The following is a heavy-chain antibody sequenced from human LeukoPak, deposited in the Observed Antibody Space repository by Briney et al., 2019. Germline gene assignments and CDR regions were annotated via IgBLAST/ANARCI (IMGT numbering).Heavy chain of an antibody. D-gene: IGHD3-10*01. Sequence: GGSLRLSCAASGFTFDDYAMHWVRQAPGKGLEWVSLISWDGGSTYYADSVKGRFTISRDNAENSLYLQMNSLRAEDTAVYYCARDPYFGELSPHVYYWYMDVWGKGTTVTISS. CDR1: GFTFDDYA. J-gene: IGHJ6*03. CDR3: ARDPYFGELSPHVYYWYMDV. V-gene: IGHV3-43D*03. CDR2: ISWDGGST.